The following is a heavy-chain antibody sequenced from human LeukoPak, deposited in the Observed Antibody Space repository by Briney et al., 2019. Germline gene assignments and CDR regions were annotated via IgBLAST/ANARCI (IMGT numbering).Heavy chain of an antibody. D-gene: IGHD5-12*01. CDR1: GFTFRDYY. V-gene: IGHV1-2*02. CDR3: AREGSSASGQDWYAFDI. J-gene: IGHJ3*02. CDR2: MYFNSGAT. Sequence: ASVRVSCKASGFTFRDYYVQWVRQVPGQGLEWVGWMYFNSGATRYAPKLQGRVTLTGDTSINTVYMELVSLGSDDTAMYYCAREGSSASGQDWYAFDIWGQETMVTVSS.